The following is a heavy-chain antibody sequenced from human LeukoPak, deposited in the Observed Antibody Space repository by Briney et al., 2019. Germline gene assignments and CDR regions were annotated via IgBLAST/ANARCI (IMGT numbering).Heavy chain of an antibody. Sequence: SETLSLTCGVSGGSISSGGYPGSWIRKPPGKGLEWIGYIYHSGSTYYNPSLKSRVTISVDRSKNQFSLKLSSVTAADTAVYYCASYGDYDNWFDPWGQGTLVTVSS. CDR1: GGSISSGGYP. V-gene: IGHV4-30-2*01. CDR2: IYHSGST. CDR3: ASYGDYDNWFDP. D-gene: IGHD4-17*01. J-gene: IGHJ5*02.